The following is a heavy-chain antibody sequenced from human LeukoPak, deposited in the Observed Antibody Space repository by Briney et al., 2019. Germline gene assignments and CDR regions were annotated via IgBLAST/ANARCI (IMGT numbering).Heavy chain of an antibody. Sequence: SETLSLTCTVSGGSISSYYWSWIRQPPGKGLEWIGYIYYSGSTNYNPSLKSRVTISVDTSKNQFSLKLGSVTAADTAVYYCVREVGGIFGVVIAFFDYWGQGTLVTVSS. CDR1: GGSISSYY. CDR3: VREVGGIFGVVIAFFDY. CDR2: IYYSGST. J-gene: IGHJ4*02. V-gene: IGHV4-59*12. D-gene: IGHD3-3*01.